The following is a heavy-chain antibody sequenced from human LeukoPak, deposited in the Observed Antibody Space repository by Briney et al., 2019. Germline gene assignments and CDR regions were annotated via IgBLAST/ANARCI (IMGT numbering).Heavy chain of an antibody. CDR1: GFTFSSYW. V-gene: IGHV3-30*02. CDR3: ANGDWLSFY. Sequence: GGSLRLSCAVSGFTFSSYWMSWVRQAPGKGLEWVAFIRYDGSNKYYADSVKGRFTISRDNSKNTLYLQMNSLRAEDTAVYYCANGDWLSFYWGQGTLVTVSS. J-gene: IGHJ4*02. CDR2: IRYDGSNK. D-gene: IGHD3/OR15-3a*01.